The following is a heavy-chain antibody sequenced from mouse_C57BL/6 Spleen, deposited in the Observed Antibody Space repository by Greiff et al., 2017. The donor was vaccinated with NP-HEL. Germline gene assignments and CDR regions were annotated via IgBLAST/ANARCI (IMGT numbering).Heavy chain of an antibody. CDR2: IYPSDSET. CDR3: ASRHSDYYGSSLFAY. D-gene: IGHD1-1*01. CDR1: GYTFTSYW. Sequence: QVQLQQPGAELVRPGSSVKLSCKASGYTFTSYWMDWVKQRPGQGLEWIGNIYPSDSETHYNQKFKDKATLTVDKSSSTAYMQLSSLTSEDSAVYYCASRHSDYYGSSLFAYWGQGTLVTVSA. J-gene: IGHJ3*01. V-gene: IGHV1-61*01.